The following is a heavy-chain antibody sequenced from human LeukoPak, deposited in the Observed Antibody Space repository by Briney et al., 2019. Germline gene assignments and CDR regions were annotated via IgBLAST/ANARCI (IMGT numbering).Heavy chain of an antibody. J-gene: IGHJ4*02. V-gene: IGHV3-48*04. CDR2: ISSSSSTI. Sequence: PGGSLTLSCAASGFTFSSYSMNWVRQAPGKGLEWVSYISSSSSTIYYADSVKGRFTISRDNAKNPLYLQMNSLRAEDTAVYHCARGVYDYDILTGSQPFYSWGEGALVTVSS. CDR3: ARGVYDYDILTGSQPFYS. CDR1: GFTFSSYS. D-gene: IGHD3-9*01.